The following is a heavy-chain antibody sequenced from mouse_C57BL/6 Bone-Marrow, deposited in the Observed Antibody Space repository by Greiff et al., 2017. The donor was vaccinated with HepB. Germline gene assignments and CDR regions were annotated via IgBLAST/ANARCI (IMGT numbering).Heavy chain of an antibody. CDR3: AREWLFLDV. CDR2: ISYDGSN. J-gene: IGHJ1*03. V-gene: IGHV3-6*01. CDR1: GYSITSGYY. Sequence: EVKLQESGPGLVKPSQSLSLTCSVTGYSITSGYYWNWIRQFPGNKLEWMGYISYDGSNNYNPSLKNRISITRDTSKNQFFLKLNSVTTEDTATYYCAREWLFLDVWGTGTTVTVSS. D-gene: IGHD1-2*01.